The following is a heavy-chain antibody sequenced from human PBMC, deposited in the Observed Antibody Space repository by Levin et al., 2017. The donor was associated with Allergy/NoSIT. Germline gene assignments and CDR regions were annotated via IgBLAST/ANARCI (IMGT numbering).Heavy chain of an antibody. CDR1: GGSISSYY. V-gene: IGHV4-59*08. J-gene: IGHJ4*02. Sequence: SETLSLTCTVSGGSISSYYWSWIRQPPGKGLEWIGYIYYSGSTNYNPSLKSRVTISVDTSKNQFSLKLSSVTAADTAVYYCASRFIPSPAGTDYFACWGQGTLVTVSS. CDR2: IYYSGST. D-gene: IGHD6-13*01. CDR3: ASRFIPSPAGTDYFAC.